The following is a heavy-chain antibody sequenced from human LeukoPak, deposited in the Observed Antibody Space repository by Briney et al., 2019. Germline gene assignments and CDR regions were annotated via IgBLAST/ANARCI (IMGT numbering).Heavy chain of an antibody. V-gene: IGHV4-34*01. Sequence: PSETLSLTCVVYGGSINDYYWSWIRQPPGKGLEWIGEVNPSGRTNSKPSLRSRVMITVDTSKNQISLTLTSVTAADTAVYYCARGLEEGCYFDSWGQGTLVTVSS. CDR1: GGSINDYY. J-gene: IGHJ4*02. CDR3: ARGLEEGCYFDS. CDR2: VNPSGRT.